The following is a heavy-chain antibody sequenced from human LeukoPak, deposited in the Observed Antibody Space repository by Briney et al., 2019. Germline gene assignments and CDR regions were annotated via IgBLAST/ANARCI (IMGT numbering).Heavy chain of an antibody. CDR3: ARDKFSGSYFPHWFDP. J-gene: IGHJ5*02. CDR1: GYTFTSYY. V-gene: IGHV1-46*03. CDR2: INPSGGST. Sequence: ASVKVSCKASGYTFTSYYMHWVRQAPGQGLEWMGIINPSGGSTSYAQKFQGRVTMTRDTSTSTVYMELSSLRYEDTAVYYCARDKFSGSYFPHWFDPWGQGTLVTVSS. D-gene: IGHD1-26*01.